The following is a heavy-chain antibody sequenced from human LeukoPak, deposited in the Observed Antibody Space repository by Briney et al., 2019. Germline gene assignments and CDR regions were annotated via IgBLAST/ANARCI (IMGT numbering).Heavy chain of an antibody. Sequence: GGSLRLSCATSGFTFSSYGMSWVRQAPGKGLEWISAISAGGDSTYYADSVRGRFTISKDESKTTLFLQMNSLRAEDMAIYYCAAPPRAGARPPYDYWGHGAQVTVSS. J-gene: IGHJ4*01. V-gene: IGHV3-23*01. CDR1: GFTFSSYG. CDR3: AAPPRAGARPPYDY. D-gene: IGHD6-6*01. CDR2: ISAGGDST.